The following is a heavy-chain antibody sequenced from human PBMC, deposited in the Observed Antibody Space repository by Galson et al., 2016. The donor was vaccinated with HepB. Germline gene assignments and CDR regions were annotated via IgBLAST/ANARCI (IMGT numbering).Heavy chain of an antibody. CDR2: ISAGNGYT. Sequence: SVKVSCKASGYTFTTYAIHWVRQAPGQGLEWMGWISAGNGYTKYSQRFRGRVTFTTDTSATTAYMELSSLGSEDTAVYYCARGSGEGGYWGQGTLVTVSS. D-gene: IGHD3-16*01. J-gene: IGHJ4*02. V-gene: IGHV1-3*01. CDR1: GYTFTTYA. CDR3: ARGSGEGGY.